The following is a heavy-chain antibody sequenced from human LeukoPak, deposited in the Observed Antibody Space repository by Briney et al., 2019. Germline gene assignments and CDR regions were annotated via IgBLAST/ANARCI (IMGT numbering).Heavy chain of an antibody. D-gene: IGHD6-13*01. J-gene: IGHJ4*02. Sequence: GSLRLSCAASGFTFDDYGMSWVRQAPGKGLEWVSGINWNGGSTGYADSVKGRFTISRDNAKNSLYLQMNSLRAEDTAVYYCARDRAAAARQPVDYWGQGTLVTVSS. CDR3: ARDRAAAARQPVDY. CDR1: GFTFDDYG. V-gene: IGHV3-20*04. CDR2: INWNGGST.